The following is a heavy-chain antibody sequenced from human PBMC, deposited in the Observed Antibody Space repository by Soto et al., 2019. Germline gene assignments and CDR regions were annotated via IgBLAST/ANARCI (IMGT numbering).Heavy chain of an antibody. D-gene: IGHD2-2*01. Sequence: GASVKVSCKASGYTFTSYGISWVRQAPGQGLEWMGWISAYNGNTNYAQKLQGRVTMTTDTSTSTAYMELRSLRSDGTAVYYCARVNGVVPAAWNWFDPWGQGTLVTVSS. J-gene: IGHJ5*02. CDR2: ISAYNGNT. CDR1: GYTFTSYG. V-gene: IGHV1-18*01. CDR3: ARVNGVVPAAWNWFDP.